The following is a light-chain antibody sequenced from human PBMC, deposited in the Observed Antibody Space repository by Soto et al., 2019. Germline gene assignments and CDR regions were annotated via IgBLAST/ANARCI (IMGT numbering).Light chain of an antibody. CDR2: GVS. V-gene: IGKV3-20*01. J-gene: IGKJ1*01. CDR3: HQYGISPPT. Sequence: VLTQSPGTLSLYPGERATLSCRARQSVSGRDLAWYQQKPCQAPSILISGVSHMATGTPAMFSGSWSGTDFTLTISILEPEDFAVFYCHQYGISPPTFGPGTQVQI. CDR1: QSVSGRD.